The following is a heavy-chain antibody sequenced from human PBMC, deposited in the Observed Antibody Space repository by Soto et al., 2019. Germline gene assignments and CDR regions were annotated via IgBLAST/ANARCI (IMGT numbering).Heavy chain of an antibody. CDR1: GGSISSGGYY. V-gene: IGHV4-31*03. J-gene: IGHJ5*02. D-gene: IGHD1-26*01. CDR2: IYYSGST. CDR3: ASWILDRYSGSYYAGWFDP. Sequence: SETLSLTCTVSGGSISSGGYYWSWIRQHPGKGLEWIGYIYYSGSTYYNPSLKSRVTISVDTSKNQFSLKLSSVTAADTAVYYCASWILDRYSGSYYAGWFDPWGQGTLVTVSS.